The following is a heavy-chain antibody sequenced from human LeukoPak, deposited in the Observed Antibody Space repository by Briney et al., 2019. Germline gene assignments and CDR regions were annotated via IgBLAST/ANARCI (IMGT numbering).Heavy chain of an antibody. CDR2: IYYSGST. J-gene: IGHJ4*02. Sequence: KASETLSLTCTVSGGSISSYYWSWIRQPPGKGLEWIGYIYYSGSTYYNPSLKSRVTISVDTSKNQFSLKLSSVTAADTAVYYCARLRYCSGGSCYSRELDYWGQGTLVTVSS. D-gene: IGHD2-15*01. CDR3: ARLRYCSGGSCYSRELDY. CDR1: GGSISSYY. V-gene: IGHV4-59*04.